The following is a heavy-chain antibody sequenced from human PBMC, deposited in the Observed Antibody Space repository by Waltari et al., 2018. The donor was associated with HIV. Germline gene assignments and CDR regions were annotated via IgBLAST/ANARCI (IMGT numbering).Heavy chain of an antibody. CDR2: INYAGTT. J-gene: IGHJ4*02. V-gene: IGHV4-34*01. CDR3: ARLHISTSGTEFDS. D-gene: IGHD6-13*01. Sequence: APLQQWGAGLLKPSDTLSLTCAVYGESFSGSFWSWIRQSPGEGLEWIGEINYAGTTKYNPSLMGRVSMSVDTSLNQVSLKLTSVTAADTAIYYCARLHISTSGTEFDSWGQGNLVTVSS. CDR1: GESFSGSF.